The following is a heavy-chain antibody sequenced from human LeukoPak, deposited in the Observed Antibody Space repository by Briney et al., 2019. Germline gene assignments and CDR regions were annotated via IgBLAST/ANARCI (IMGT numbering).Heavy chain of an antibody. D-gene: IGHD3-22*01. Sequence: GGSLRLSCAASEFTCSSYSMNWVRQAPGKGLEWVSIISSSSSIIYYADSVKGRFTISRDNAKNSLYLQMNSLRDEDTAVYYCARARSSYYYDSSSYLWGQGALVTVSS. V-gene: IGHV3-48*02. J-gene: IGHJ4*02. CDR3: ARARSSYYYDSSSYL. CDR1: EFTCSSYS. CDR2: ISSSSSII.